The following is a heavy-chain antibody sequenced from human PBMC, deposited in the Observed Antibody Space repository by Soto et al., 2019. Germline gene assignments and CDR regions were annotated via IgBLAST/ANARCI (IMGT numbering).Heavy chain of an antibody. Sequence: SETLSLTCTVSGDSITNNNYHWGWTRQPPGKGLEWIGTVYSNGNTYYNPSLKSRLAISVDTSKNQFSLSLISVTAADTAVYFCGRLNNGRQGDSWGQGTLVTVSS. V-gene: IGHV4-39*01. J-gene: IGHJ4*02. D-gene: IGHD2-8*01. CDR1: GDSITNNNYH. CDR2: VYSNGNT. CDR3: GRLNNGRQGDS.